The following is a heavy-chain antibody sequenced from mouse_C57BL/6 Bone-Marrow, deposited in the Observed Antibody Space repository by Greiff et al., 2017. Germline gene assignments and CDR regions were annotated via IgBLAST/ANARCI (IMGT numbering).Heavy chain of an antibody. Sequence: VPVVESGPGLVAPSQSLSITCTVSGFSLTSYAISWVRQPPGKGLEWLGVIWTGGGTNYNSALKSRLSISKDNSKSQVFLKMNSLQTDDTARYDCARNYYGSSYDWYFDVWGTGTTGTVSS. D-gene: IGHD1-1*01. V-gene: IGHV2-9-1*01. CDR1: GFSLTSYA. CDR3: ARNYYGSSYDWYFDV. J-gene: IGHJ1*03. CDR2: IWTGGGT.